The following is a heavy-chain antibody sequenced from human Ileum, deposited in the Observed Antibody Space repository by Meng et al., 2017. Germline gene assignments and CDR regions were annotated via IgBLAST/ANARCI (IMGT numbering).Heavy chain of an antibody. CDR1: GFTVTNSA. CDR3: AKGQERCDRDCPGYFHL. J-gene: IGHJ1*01. D-gene: IGHD2-21*01. CDR2: FSGSGDYR. V-gene: IGHV3-23*01. Sequence: GGSLRLSCAASGFTVTNSAMSWVRQAPGKGLEWVSGFSGSGDYRHYADSVKGRFTISRDIAKNALYLEMNYLRAEDTAVHYCAKGQERCDRDCPGYFHLWGQGTLVTVSS.